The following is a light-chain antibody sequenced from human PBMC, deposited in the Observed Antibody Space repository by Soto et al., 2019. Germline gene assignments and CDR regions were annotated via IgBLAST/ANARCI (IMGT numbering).Light chain of an antibody. CDR1: QSVSSY. J-gene: IGKJ4*01. CDR3: QQRSNWPLT. CDR2: DAS. V-gene: IGKV3-11*01. Sequence: EIVLTQSPATLSLSPWERATLSCGASQSVSSYLAWYQHKPGQSPRLLISDASNRATGIPARFTGSGSGTDFTLTISSLEPEDFAVYYCQQRSNWPLTFGGGTKVDTK.